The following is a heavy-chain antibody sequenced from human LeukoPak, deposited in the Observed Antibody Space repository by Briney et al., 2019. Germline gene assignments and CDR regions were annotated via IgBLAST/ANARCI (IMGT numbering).Heavy chain of an antibody. D-gene: IGHD3-3*01. CDR2: IYYSGGT. V-gene: IGHV4-39*01. Sequence: PSETLSLTCTVSGGSISSSSYYWGWIRQPPGKGLEWIGSIYYSGGTNYNPSLKSRVTISVDTSKNQFSLKLCSVTAADTAIYYCASMYYDFWSGYLDYWGQGTLVTVSS. CDR3: ASMYYDFWSGYLDY. J-gene: IGHJ4*02. CDR1: GGSISSSSYY.